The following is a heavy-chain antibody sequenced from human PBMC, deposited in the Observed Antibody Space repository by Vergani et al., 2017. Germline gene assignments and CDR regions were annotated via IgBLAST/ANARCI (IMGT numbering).Heavy chain of an antibody. CDR1: GFTFSDYY. CDR3: ARHLYSGGSYGLAL. Sequence: QVQLVEAGGGLVKPGGSLRLSCAATGFTFSDYYMSWIRQAPGKGLEWVSYTSYSGRTTYYADSVKGRFTISRDNAKNSVYLQMSSLRAEDTAVYYCARHLYSGGSYGLALWGQGALVTVSS. D-gene: IGHD1-26*01. J-gene: IGHJ4*02. CDR2: TSYSGRTT. V-gene: IGHV3-11*04.